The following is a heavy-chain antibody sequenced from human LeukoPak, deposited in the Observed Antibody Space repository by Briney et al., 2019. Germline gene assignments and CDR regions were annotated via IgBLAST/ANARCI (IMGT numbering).Heavy chain of an antibody. CDR3: ARVGGSSWYDDY. V-gene: IGHV1-2*02. Sequence: ASVTVSCKASGYTFTGYYMHWVRQAPGQGLEWMGWINPNSGGTNYAQKFQGRVTMTRDTSISTAYMELSRLRSDDTAVYYCARVGGSSWYDDYWGQGTLVTVSS. J-gene: IGHJ4*02. CDR1: GYTFTGYY. D-gene: IGHD6-13*01. CDR2: INPNSGGT.